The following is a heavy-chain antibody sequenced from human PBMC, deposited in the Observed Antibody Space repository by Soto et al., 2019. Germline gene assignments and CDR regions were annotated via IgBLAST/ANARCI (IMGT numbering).Heavy chain of an antibody. CDR2: FDPEDGET. V-gene: IGHV1-24*01. Sequence: SVKVCRNVSGDTLIELSMHWVRHAPGKGLEWMGAFDPEDGETIYAQKFQGRVTMTEDTSTDKAHMELSSLRSEDTAVYYCATEERLGRYDSSGYYYLWGQGTLVTVSS. D-gene: IGHD3-22*01. CDR1: GDTLIELS. J-gene: IGHJ4*02. CDR3: ATEERLGRYDSSGYYYL.